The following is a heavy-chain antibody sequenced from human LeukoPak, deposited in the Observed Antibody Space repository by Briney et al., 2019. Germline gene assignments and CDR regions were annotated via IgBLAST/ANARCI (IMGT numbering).Heavy chain of an antibody. Sequence: PSETLSLTCAASGGSITTYDWTWVRQPPGQGLEWIGYIYYTGNTKYNPSLESRVTMSIDTSKNEFSLKIYSVNAADTAVYFCASGSVVTALDQWGQGTLVTVSS. CDR2: IYYTGNT. J-gene: IGHJ4*02. CDR3: ASGSVVTALDQ. CDR1: GGSITTYD. V-gene: IGHV4-59*01. D-gene: IGHD2-21*02.